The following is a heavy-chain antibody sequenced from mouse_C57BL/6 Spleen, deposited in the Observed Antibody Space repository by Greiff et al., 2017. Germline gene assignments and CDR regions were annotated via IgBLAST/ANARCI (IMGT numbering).Heavy chain of an antibody. V-gene: IGHV1-15*01. CDR2: IDPETGGT. Sequence: VQLQQSGAELVRPGASVTLSCKASGYTFTDYEMHWVKQTPVHGLEWIGAIDPETGGTAYNQKFKGKAILTADKSSSTAYMELRSLTSEDSAVYYCTRTTMVTTRGYYFDYWGQGTTLTVSS. D-gene: IGHD2-2*01. CDR3: TRTTMVTTRGYYFDY. CDR1: GYTFTDYE. J-gene: IGHJ2*01.